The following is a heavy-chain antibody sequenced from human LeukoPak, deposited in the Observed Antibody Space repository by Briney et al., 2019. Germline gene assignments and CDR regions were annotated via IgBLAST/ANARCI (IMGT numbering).Heavy chain of an antibody. CDR1: GSSISSYY. CDR3: AREWELHGLFDY. Sequence: SETLSLTCTVSGSSISSYYWSWIRQPPGKGLEWIGYIYYSGSTNYNPSLKSRVTISVDTSKNQFSLKLSSVTAADTAVYYRAREWELHGLFDYWGQGTLVTVSS. J-gene: IGHJ4*02. V-gene: IGHV4-59*01. D-gene: IGHD1-26*01. CDR2: IYYSGST.